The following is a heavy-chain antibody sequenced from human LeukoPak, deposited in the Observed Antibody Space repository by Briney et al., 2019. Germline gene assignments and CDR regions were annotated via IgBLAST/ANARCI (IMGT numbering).Heavy chain of an antibody. CDR2: INPSGGST. D-gene: IGHD3-10*01. CDR3: ARKTEGYYYGSGSTHPFDY. J-gene: IGHJ4*02. V-gene: IGHV1-46*01. CDR1: GSTFTSYY. Sequence: ASVKVSCKASGSTFTSYYMHWVRQAPGQGLEWMGIINPSGGSTSYAQKFQGRVTMTRDMSTSTVYMELSSLRSEDTAVYYCARKTEGYYYGSGSTHPFDYWGQGTLVNVSS.